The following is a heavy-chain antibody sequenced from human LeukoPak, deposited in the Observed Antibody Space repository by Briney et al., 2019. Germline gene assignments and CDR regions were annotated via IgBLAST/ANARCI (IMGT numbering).Heavy chain of an antibody. V-gene: IGHV4-59*01. D-gene: IGHD2-15*01. Sequence: SETLSLTCVVSGGSFSGYYWGWVGQPPGRGLEWIGYVYYSGSTNYNPAFRRRITISVDTSRNQFSLQLSSVTAADTAVYYCARIHRYCSGGACYVLDNWGQGTLVAVSS. CDR3: ARIHRYCSGGACYVLDN. CDR1: GGSFSGYY. J-gene: IGHJ4*02. CDR2: VYYSGST.